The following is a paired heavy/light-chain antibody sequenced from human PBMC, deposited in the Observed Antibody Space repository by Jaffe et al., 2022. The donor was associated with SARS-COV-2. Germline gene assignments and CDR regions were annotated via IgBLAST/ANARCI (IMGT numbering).Heavy chain of an antibody. CDR2: INTGNGNT. CDR3: ARVYTVRGSEVFDP. CDR1: GYSFTRNA. J-gene: IGHJ5*02. D-gene: IGHD3-10*01. V-gene: IGHV1-3*04. Sequence: QVQLVQSGAEVKKPGASVKVSCRASGYSFTRNAIHWVRQAPGQSLEWVGWINTGNGNTRYSQKLQGRVTITRDTSASTVYMDLSSLISEDTAVYYCARVYTVRGSEVFDPWGQGTLVTVSS.
Light chain of an antibody. V-gene: IGKV1-39*01. CDR2: AAS. CDR1: QNIDRY. CDR3: HQSKNPPWT. Sequence: DIQMTQSPSSLSASVGDRVTITCRASQNIDRYLNWYQQKPGKAPNLLISAASSLQGGVPSRFSGSGSGTDFTLTISSLQPEDFATYYCHQSKNPPWTFGQGTRLDIK. J-gene: IGKJ5*01.